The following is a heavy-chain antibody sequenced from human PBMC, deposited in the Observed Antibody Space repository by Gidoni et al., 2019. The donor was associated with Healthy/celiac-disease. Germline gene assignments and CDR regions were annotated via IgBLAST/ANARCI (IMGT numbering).Heavy chain of an antibody. J-gene: IGHJ5*02. CDR2: IWYDGSNK. D-gene: IGHD4-17*01. CDR3: ASGDGGNWFDP. V-gene: IGHV3-33*01. CDR1: GFTFRSYG. Sequence: QVQLVESGGGVVQPGRSLRLSCAASGFTFRSYGMHWVRQAPGKGLEWVAVIWYDGSNKYYADSVKGRFTISRDNSKNTLYLQMNSLRAEDTAVYYCASGDGGNWFDPWGQGTLVTVSS.